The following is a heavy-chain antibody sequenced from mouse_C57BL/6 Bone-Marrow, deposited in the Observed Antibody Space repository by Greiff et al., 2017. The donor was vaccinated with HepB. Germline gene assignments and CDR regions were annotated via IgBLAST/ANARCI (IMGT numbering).Heavy chain of an antibody. CDR2: ISSGGSYT. J-gene: IGHJ2*01. V-gene: IGHV5-6*01. CDR3: ARRTTVVASFDY. D-gene: IGHD1-1*01. Sequence: EVQVVESGGDLVKPGGSLKLSCAASGFTFSSYGMSWVRQTPDKRLEWVATISSGGSYTYYPDSVKGRFTISRDNAKNTLYLQMSSLKSEDTAMYYCARRTTVVASFDYWGQGTTLTVSS. CDR1: GFTFSSYG.